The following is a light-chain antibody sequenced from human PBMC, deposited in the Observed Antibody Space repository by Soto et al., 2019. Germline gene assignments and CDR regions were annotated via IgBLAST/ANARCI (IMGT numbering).Light chain of an antibody. J-gene: IGKJ4*01. CDR3: QQRGNWPLT. Sequence: IVLTQSAAALSLSPGERATLSCRASQSVSSYLAWYQQKPGQAPRLLIYDASNRATGIPARFSGNGSGTDFTLTISSLEPEDFAVYYCQQRGNWPLTFGGGTKVDI. V-gene: IGKV3-11*01. CDR1: QSVSSY. CDR2: DAS.